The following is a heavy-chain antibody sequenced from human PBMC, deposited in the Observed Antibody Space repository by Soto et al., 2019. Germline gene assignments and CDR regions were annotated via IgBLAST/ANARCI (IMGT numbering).Heavy chain of an antibody. V-gene: IGHV4-34*01. J-gene: IGHJ4*02. CDR2: INHSGST. D-gene: IGHD6-13*01. Sequence: QVQLQQWGAGLLKPSETLSLTCAVYGGSFSGYYWSWIRQPPGKGLEWIGEINHSGSTNYNPSLKSRVTISVDPSKNQFPLKLSSVTAADTAVYYCARAGYSSSWYQYWGQGTLVTVSS. CDR3: ARAGYSSSWYQY. CDR1: GGSFSGYY.